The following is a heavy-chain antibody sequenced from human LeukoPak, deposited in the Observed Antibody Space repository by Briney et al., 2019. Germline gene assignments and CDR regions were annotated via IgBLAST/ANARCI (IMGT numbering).Heavy chain of an antibody. J-gene: IGHJ6*02. CDR1: GFTFSSYG. CDR2: ISYDGSNK. CDR3: AKDLVREQWLVLLTYYYYYGMDV. V-gene: IGHV3-30*18. D-gene: IGHD6-19*01. Sequence: DPGRSLRLSCAASGFTFSSYGMHWVRQAPGKGLEWVAVISYDGSNKYYADSVKGRFTISRDNSKNTLYLQMNSLRAEDTAVYYCAKDLVREQWLVLLTYYYYYGMDVWGQGTTVTVSS.